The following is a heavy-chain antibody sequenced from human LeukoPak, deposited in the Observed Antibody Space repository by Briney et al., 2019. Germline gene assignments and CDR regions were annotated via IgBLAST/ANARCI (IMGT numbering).Heavy chain of an antibody. J-gene: IGHJ6*02. Sequence: GGSLRLSCAASGFAVSSNYMSWVRQAPGKGLEWVSVVYIARSGGDTYYADSVTGRFTISRDSSKNIVYLQMNSLRAEDTAVYYCASTYYYGSGSAPLYYYYGMDVWGQGTTVTVSS. CDR3: ASTYYYGSGSAPLYYYYGMDV. D-gene: IGHD3-10*01. V-gene: IGHV3-53*01. CDR2: VYIARSGGDT. CDR1: GFAVSSNY.